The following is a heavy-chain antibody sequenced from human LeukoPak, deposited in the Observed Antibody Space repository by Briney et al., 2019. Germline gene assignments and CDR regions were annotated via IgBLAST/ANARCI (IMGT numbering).Heavy chain of an antibody. J-gene: IGHJ4*02. V-gene: IGHV3-11*03. CDR2: VSSTGSHT. CDR3: ASRRGSGAFEY. Sequence: GGSLSLSCAVSGFTLGDYYMSWIRQAPGKGREWVSFVSSTGSHTKFADSVKGRFSISRDNAKNSLYLQMNSLRAEDTAVYYCASRRGSGAFEYWGQGTLVTVSS. CDR1: GFTLGDYY. D-gene: IGHD6-19*01.